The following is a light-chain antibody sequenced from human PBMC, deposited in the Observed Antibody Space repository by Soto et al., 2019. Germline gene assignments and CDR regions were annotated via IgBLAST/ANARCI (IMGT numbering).Light chain of an antibody. CDR2: GYT. CDR1: SSNIGAHYD. CDR3: QSYDTSLSGWV. J-gene: IGLJ3*02. Sequence: QSVLTQPPSVSGAAGQRITISCTGSSSNIGAHYDVHWYQQLPGTAPKLLLYGYTHRPSGVPDRFSGSKSGTSASLAITGLQAEDEADYYCQSYDTSLSGWVFGGGTKLTVL. V-gene: IGLV1-40*01.